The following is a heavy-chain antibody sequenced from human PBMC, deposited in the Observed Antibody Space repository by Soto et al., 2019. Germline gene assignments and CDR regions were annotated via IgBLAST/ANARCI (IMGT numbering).Heavy chain of an antibody. CDR2: IYPGDFDT. Sequence: PGESLKLSFACSGYNFNSYWIGWVRQMPGKGLEWMGIIYPGDFDTRYSQSFQGHLTMSVDKSINTAYLQWSSLKASDTAMYYCARLDITIFGVSYGMDVWGQGTTVTVSS. J-gene: IGHJ6*02. D-gene: IGHD3-3*01. CDR1: GYNFNSYW. CDR3: ARLDITIFGVSYGMDV. V-gene: IGHV5-51*01.